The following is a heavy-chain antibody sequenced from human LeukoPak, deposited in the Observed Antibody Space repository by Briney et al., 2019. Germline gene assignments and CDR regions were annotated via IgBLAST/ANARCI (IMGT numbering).Heavy chain of an antibody. CDR2: IYYSGST. CDR1: GGSISSSSYY. D-gene: IGHD2-2*01. V-gene: IGHV4-39*01. Sequence: SETLSLTCTVSGGSISSSSYYWGWIRQPPGKGLEWIGSIYYSGSTYYNPSLKSRVTISVDTSKNQFSLKLSSVTAADTAVYYCARIWVVPRETWFDPWGQGTLVTVSS. CDR3: ARIWVVPRETWFDP. J-gene: IGHJ5*02.